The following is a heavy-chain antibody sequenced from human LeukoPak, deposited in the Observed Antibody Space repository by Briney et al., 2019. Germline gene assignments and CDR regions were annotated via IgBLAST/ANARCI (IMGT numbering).Heavy chain of an antibody. CDR1: GYSISSGYF. D-gene: IGHD5-24*01. CDR3: ACSRDLYSPLDY. Sequence: SETLSLTCAVSGYSISSGYFWGWIRQPPEKGVQWIGSIYHSGTTYYNPSLKSRITISVDTSKNQFSLKLSSVTAADTALYYCACSRDLYSPLDYWGQGTLVTVSS. V-gene: IGHV4-38-2*01. J-gene: IGHJ4*02. CDR2: IYHSGTT.